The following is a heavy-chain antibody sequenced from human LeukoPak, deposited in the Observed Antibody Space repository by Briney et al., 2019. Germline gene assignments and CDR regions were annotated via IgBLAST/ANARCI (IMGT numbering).Heavy chain of an antibody. CDR2: IYYSGST. Sequence: SETLSLTCTVSGGSISSYYWSWIRQPPGKGLEWIGYIYYSGSTNYNPSLKSRVTISVDTSKNQFSLKVSSVTAADTAVYYCARELRFLEWLLSTGPSNAFDIWGQGTIVTGSS. CDR3: ARELRFLEWLLSTGPSNAFDI. CDR1: GGSISSYY. D-gene: IGHD3-3*01. V-gene: IGHV4-59*01. J-gene: IGHJ3*02.